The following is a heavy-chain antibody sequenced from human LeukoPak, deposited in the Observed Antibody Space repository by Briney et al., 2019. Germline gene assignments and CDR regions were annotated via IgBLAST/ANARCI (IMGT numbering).Heavy chain of an antibody. CDR3: ARGGLYGDYGFRWFDP. Sequence: GGSLRLSCAASGFTFSAHYMDWVRQAPGKGLEWVGRIRNKVNSYTTEYAASVKGRFTISRDDSKNSLYLHMNNLKTDDTAVYYCARGGLYGDYGFRWFDPWGQGTLVTVSS. CDR2: IRNKVNSYTT. CDR1: GFTFSAHY. V-gene: IGHV3-72*01. D-gene: IGHD4-17*01. J-gene: IGHJ5*02.